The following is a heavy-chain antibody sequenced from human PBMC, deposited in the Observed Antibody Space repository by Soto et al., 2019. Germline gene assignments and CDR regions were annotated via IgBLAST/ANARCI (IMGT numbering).Heavy chain of an antibody. Sequence: EVQLVESGGGLVKPGGSLRLSCAASGFTFSSYSMNWVRQAPGKGLEWVSSISSSSSYIYYVDSVKGRFTISRDNAKNSLYLQMNSLRAEDTAVYYCAKERGMAAATDYWGQGTLVTVSS. CDR2: ISSSSSYI. J-gene: IGHJ4*02. D-gene: IGHD6-13*01. CDR3: AKERGMAAATDY. V-gene: IGHV3-21*01. CDR1: GFTFSSYS.